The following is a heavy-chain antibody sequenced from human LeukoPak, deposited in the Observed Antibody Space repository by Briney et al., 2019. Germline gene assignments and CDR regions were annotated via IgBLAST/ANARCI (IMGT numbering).Heavy chain of an antibody. CDR1: GGSFSGNY. Sequence: PSETLSLTCAVYGGSFSGNYWSWIRQPPGKGLEWIGEINHSGSTNYNPSLKRRVTMSVDTSKNQFSLKLSSVTAADTAVYYCALAGDLDYWGQGTLVTVSS. CDR2: INHSGST. J-gene: IGHJ4*02. CDR3: ALAGDLDY. V-gene: IGHV4-34*01. D-gene: IGHD7-27*01.